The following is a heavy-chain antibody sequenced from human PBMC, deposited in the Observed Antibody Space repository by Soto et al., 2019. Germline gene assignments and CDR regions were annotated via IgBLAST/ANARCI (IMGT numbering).Heavy chain of an antibody. V-gene: IGHV4-31*03. J-gene: IGHJ4*02. D-gene: IGHD3-16*02. CDR1: GGSISSGGYY. Sequence: SSETLSLTCTVSGGSISSGGYYWSWIRQHPGKGLEWIGYIYYSGSTYYNPSLKSRVTISVDTSKNQFSLKLSSVTAADTAVYYCARGTHYYIWGSYRYAGSYYFDYWGQGTLVTVSS. CDR2: IYYSGST. CDR3: ARGTHYYIWGSYRYAGSYYFDY.